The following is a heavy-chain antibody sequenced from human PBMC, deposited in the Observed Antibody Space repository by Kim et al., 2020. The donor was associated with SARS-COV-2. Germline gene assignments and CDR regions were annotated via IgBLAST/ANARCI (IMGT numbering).Heavy chain of an antibody. Sequence: SETLSLTCTVSGGSISSSSYYWGWIRQPPGKGLEWIGSIYYSGSTYYNPSLKSRVTISVDTSKNQFSLKLSSVTAADTAVYYCALRGDTGVSDYGDYLTEEMDRYYGMDVWGQGTTVTVSS. CDR2: IYYSGST. CDR3: ALRGDTGVSDYGDYLTEEMDRYYGMDV. V-gene: IGHV4-39*07. D-gene: IGHD4-17*01. J-gene: IGHJ6*02. CDR1: GGSISSSSYY.